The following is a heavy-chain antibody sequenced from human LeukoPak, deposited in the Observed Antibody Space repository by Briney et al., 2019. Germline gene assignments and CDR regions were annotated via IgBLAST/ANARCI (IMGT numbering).Heavy chain of an antibody. J-gene: IGHJ4*02. CDR3: AKRGLGSSSGAYYFDY. D-gene: IGHD6-6*01. CDR1: GFTFSTYA. V-gene: IGHV3-23*01. CDR2: ISASGGST. Sequence: PGGSLRLSCAASGFTFSTYAMSWVRQAPGKGLEWVSAISASGGSTYYADSVKGRFTISRDNSKNTLYLQMNRLRAEDTAVYYCAKRGLGSSSGAYYFDYWGQGTLVTVSS.